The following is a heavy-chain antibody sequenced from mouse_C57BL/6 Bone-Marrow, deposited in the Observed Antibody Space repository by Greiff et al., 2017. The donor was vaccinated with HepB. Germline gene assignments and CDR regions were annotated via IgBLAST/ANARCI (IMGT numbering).Heavy chain of an antibody. CDR3: ARRGVTTHYYAMDY. Sequence: DVMLVESGGGLVQPGGSLKLSCAASGFTFSDYGMAWVRQAPRKGPEWVAFISNLAYSIYYADTVTGRFTISRENAKNTLYLEMSSLRSEDTAMYYCARRGVTTHYYAMDYWGQGTSVTVSS. D-gene: IGHD2-5*01. CDR1: GFTFSDYG. J-gene: IGHJ4*01. V-gene: IGHV5-15*04. CDR2: ISNLAYSI.